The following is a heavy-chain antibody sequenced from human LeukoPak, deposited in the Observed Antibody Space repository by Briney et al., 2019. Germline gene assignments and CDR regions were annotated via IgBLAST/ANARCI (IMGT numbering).Heavy chain of an antibody. J-gene: IGHJ4*02. CDR3: ARPGYCSGGSCYPFYDY. D-gene: IGHD2-15*01. CDR2: IYPGDSDT. V-gene: IGHV5-51*01. CDR1: GSSFTSYW. Sequence: GASLKISCKGSGSSFTSYWIGWVRQMPGKGLEWMGIIYPGDSDTRYSPSFQGQVTISADKSISTAYLQWSSLKASDTAMYYCARPGYCSGGSCYPFYDYWGQGTLVTVSS.